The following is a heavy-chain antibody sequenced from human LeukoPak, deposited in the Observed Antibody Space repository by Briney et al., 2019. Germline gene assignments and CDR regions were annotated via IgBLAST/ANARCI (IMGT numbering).Heavy chain of an antibody. D-gene: IGHD5-18*01. CDR1: GYTFTSYA. J-gene: IGHJ4*02. CDR2: INAGNGNT. CDR3: ARSRGYSYGWYFDY. V-gene: IGHV1-3*01. Sequence: ASAKVSCKASGYTFTSYAMHWVRQAPGQRLEWMGWINAGNGNTKYSQKFQGRVTITRDTSASTAYMELSSLRSEDTAVYYCARSRGYSYGWYFDYWGQGTLVTVSS.